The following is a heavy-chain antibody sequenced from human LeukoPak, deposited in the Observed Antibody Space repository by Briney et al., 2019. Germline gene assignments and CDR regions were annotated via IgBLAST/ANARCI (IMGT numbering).Heavy chain of an antibody. V-gene: IGHV1-8*03. Sequence: ASVKVSFKASVYTFTSYDINWVRQATGQGREWMGWMSPNSGNTGYAQKFQGRVTITRNTSISTAYMELSSLRSEDTAVYYCARGPGCSSLSCPYYFDYWGQGTLVTVSS. D-gene: IGHD2-2*01. CDR1: VYTFTSYD. CDR3: ARGPGCSSLSCPYYFDY. J-gene: IGHJ4*02. CDR2: MSPNSGNT.